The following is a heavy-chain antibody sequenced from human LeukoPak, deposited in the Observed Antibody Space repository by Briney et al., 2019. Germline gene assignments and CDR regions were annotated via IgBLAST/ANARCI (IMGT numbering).Heavy chain of an antibody. CDR1: GFTFSSYS. CDR2: ISSSSSCI. V-gene: IGHV3-21*01. Sequence: GGSLRLSCAASGFTFSSYSMNWVRQAPGKGLEWVSSISSSSSCIYYADSVKGRFTISRDNAKNSLYLQMNSLRAEDTAVYYCARVESDAFDIWGQGTMVTVSS. CDR3: ARVESDAFDI. J-gene: IGHJ3*02.